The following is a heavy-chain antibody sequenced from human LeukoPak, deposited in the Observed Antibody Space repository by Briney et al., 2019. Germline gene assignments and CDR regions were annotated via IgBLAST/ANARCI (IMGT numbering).Heavy chain of an antibody. J-gene: IGHJ4*02. CDR1: GYTFSNSG. CDR2: IFGYNDNT. Sequence: ASVKVSCKTSGYTFSNSGISWVRQAPGQGLEWMGWIFGYNDNTNFAQKFQGRVTLSTETFTNTAYMELTSLTSDDTAVYYCARDDSSGLFHHWGQGTLVTVSS. V-gene: IGHV1-18*01. D-gene: IGHD6-19*01. CDR3: ARDDSSGLFHH.